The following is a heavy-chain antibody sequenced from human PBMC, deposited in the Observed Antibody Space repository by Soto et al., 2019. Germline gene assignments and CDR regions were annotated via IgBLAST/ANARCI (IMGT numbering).Heavy chain of an antibody. CDR2: IYYSGST. J-gene: IGHJ4*02. CDR1: GYSISSSNW. Sequence: SQTLSLTCAVSGYSISSSNWWGWIRQPPGKGLEWIGYIYYSGSTYDNPSLKSRVTMSVDTAKNQFSLKLSSVTAVDTAVYYCERAPEDYFDYRGQGTLVTVSS. CDR3: ERAPEDYFDY. V-gene: IGHV4-28*03.